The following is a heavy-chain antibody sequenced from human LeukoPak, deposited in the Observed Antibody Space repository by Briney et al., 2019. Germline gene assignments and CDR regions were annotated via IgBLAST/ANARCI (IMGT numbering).Heavy chain of an antibody. CDR1: GFTFSDYY. D-gene: IGHD2-2*01. CDR2: ISSSGRTI. Sequence: GGSLRLSCAASGFTFSDYYMSWIRQAPGKGLEWVSYISSSGRTIYYADSVKGRFTISRDNAKNSLYLQMNSLRAEDTAVYYCAREDIVVVPARVAYYYYGMDVWGQGTTVTVSS. CDR3: AREDIVVVPARVAYYYYGMDV. V-gene: IGHV3-11*01. J-gene: IGHJ6*02.